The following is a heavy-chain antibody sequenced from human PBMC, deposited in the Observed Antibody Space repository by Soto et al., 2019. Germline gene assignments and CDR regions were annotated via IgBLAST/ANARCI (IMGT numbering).Heavy chain of an antibody. Sequence: SETLSLTCAVSGVSISSSNWWNWVRQPPGKGLEWIGEIYHSGSTNYNPSLKSRVTISVDKSKNQFSLRLSSVTAADTAVYYCARVFFYYYGMDVWGQGTTVTVS. CDR2: IYHSGST. CDR1: GVSISSSNW. CDR3: ARVFFYYYGMDV. V-gene: IGHV4-4*02. D-gene: IGHD3-3*01. J-gene: IGHJ6*02.